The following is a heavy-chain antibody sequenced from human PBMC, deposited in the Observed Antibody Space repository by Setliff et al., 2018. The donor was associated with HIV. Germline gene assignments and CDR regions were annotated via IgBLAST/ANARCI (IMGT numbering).Heavy chain of an antibody. CDR1: GGSFSGYY. V-gene: IGHV4-34*01. D-gene: IGHD6-13*01. CDR3: ARQGGFSGSSYPRNYIDV. J-gene: IGHJ6*03. CDR2: INHRGST. Sequence: SETLSLTCAVYGGSFSGYYWSWIRQPPGKGLEWIGEINHRGSTDYMPSLKGRVTIPVDTSKNQFSLKLNSVTAADTAVYYCARQGGFSGSSYPRNYIDVWGKGTTVTVSS.